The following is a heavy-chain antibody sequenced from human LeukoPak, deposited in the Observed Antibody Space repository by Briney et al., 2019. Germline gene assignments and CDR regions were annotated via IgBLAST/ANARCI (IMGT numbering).Heavy chain of an antibody. Sequence: PGDSLRLSCAASGFTVSSSYITWVRQAPGKGLEWVSAISGSGGSTYYADSVKGRFTISRDNSKNTLYLQMNSLRAEDTAVYYCAKSGKAVAGSGGRADYWGQGTLVTVSS. CDR3: AKSGKAVAGSGGRADY. V-gene: IGHV3-23*01. D-gene: IGHD6-19*01. CDR2: ISGSGGST. J-gene: IGHJ4*02. CDR1: GFTVSSSY.